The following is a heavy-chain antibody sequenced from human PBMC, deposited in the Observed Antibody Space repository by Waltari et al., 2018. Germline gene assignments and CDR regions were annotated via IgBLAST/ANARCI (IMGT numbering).Heavy chain of an antibody. Sequence: QVQLVQSGAEVKKPGASVKVSCKASGYTFTGYYMHWVRQAPGQGLEWMGWINPNSGGTNYAQKFQGRVTMTRDTSISTAYMELSRLRSDDTAVYYCARGCSGGSCYPDIPLHWGQGTLVTVSS. CDR3: ARGCSGGSCYPDIPLH. CDR2: INPNSGGT. CDR1: GYTFTGYY. J-gene: IGHJ4*02. V-gene: IGHV1-2*02. D-gene: IGHD2-15*01.